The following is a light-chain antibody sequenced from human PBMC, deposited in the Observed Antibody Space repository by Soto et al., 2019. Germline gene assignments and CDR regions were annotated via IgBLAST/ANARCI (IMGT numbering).Light chain of an antibody. Sequence: EILLTQSPATLSLSPGERATISCRASQSVSSSYLAWYQQKPGQAPRLLIYGASNRATGIPDRFSGSGSGTDFTLTISRLEPEDFAVYYCQQYGSSPSITFGQGTRLEIK. CDR2: GAS. CDR3: QQYGSSPSIT. V-gene: IGKV3-20*01. CDR1: QSVSSSY. J-gene: IGKJ5*01.